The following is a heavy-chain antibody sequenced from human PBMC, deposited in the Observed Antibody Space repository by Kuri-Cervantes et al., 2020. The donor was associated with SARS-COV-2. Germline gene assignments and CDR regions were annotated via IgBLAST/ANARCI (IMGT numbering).Heavy chain of an antibody. J-gene: IGHJ4*02. D-gene: IGHD5-24*01. CDR3: ARDGRDGYNREFLTD. Sequence: ASVKVSCKASGYTFTGYYMHWVRQAPGQGLEWMGIINPGGGATTYAQKFQGRVTMTRDTSTSTVYMELSSLRSEDTAVYFCARDGRDGYNREFLTDWGQGTLVTVSS. CDR2: INPGGGAT. V-gene: IGHV1-46*01. CDR1: GYTFTGYY.